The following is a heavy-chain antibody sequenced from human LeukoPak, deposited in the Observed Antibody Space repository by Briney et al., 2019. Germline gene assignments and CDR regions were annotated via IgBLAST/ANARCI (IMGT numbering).Heavy chain of an antibody. J-gene: IGHJ5*02. D-gene: IGHD3-10*01. V-gene: IGHV4-39*07. Sequence: KTSETLSLTCSVSGGSISSSSYYWGWIRQPPGEGLEWIGSVSYTESTYYNPSLKSRLTISVDTSKTQFSLKLSSVTAADTAIYYCVRDYYGSGSYGWFDPWGQGTLVTVSS. CDR3: VRDYYGSGSYGWFDP. CDR1: GGSISSSSYY. CDR2: VSYTEST.